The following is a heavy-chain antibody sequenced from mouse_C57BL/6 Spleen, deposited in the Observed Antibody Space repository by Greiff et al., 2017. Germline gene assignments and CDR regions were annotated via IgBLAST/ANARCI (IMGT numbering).Heavy chain of an antibody. V-gene: IGHV1-52*01. Sequence: QVQLQQSGAELVRPGSSVKLSCKASGYTFTSYWMHWVKQRPIQGLEWIGNIDPSDSETHYNQKFKDKATLTVDKSSSTAYMQLSSLTSEDSAVYYCARSGGGYTSYAMDYWGQGTSVTVSS. CDR3: ARSGGGYTSYAMDY. D-gene: IGHD1-1*02. J-gene: IGHJ4*01. CDR1: GYTFTSYW. CDR2: IDPSDSET.